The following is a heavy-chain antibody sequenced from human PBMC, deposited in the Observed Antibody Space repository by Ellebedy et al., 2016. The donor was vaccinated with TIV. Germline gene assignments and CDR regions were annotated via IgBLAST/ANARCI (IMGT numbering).Heavy chain of an antibody. CDR3: ARDPGLSYSSGWYDYYYGMDV. D-gene: IGHD6-19*01. Sequence: ASVKVSXXASGYTFTSYAISWVRQAPGQGLEWMGGIIPIFGTANYAQKFQGRVTMTTDTSTSTAYMELRSLRSDDTAVYYCARDPGLSYSSGWYDYYYGMDVWGQGTTVTVSS. CDR2: IIPIFGTA. CDR1: GYTFTSYA. V-gene: IGHV1-18*01. J-gene: IGHJ6*02.